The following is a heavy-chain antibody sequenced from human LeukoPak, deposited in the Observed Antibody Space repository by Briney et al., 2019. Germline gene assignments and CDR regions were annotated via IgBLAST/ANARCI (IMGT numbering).Heavy chain of an antibody. CDR3: ARGGVVTPEDAFDI. CDR1: GGSFSGYY. V-gene: IGHV4-34*01. Sequence: SETLSLTCAVYGGSFSGYYWSWIRQPPGKGLEWIGYIYHSGSTYYNPSLKSRVTISVDRSKNQFSLKLSSVTAADTAVYYCARGGVVTPEDAFDIWGQGTMVTVSS. D-gene: IGHD2-21*02. CDR2: IYHSGST. J-gene: IGHJ3*02.